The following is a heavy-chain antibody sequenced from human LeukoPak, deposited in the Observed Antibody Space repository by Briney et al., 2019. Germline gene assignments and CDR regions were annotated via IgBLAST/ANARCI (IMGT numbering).Heavy chain of an antibody. CDR1: GGSISSYY. Sequence: SETLSLTCTVSGGSISSYYWSWIRQPPGMGLEWIGYIYYSGSTNYNPSLKSRVTISVDTSKNQFSLKLSSVTAADTAVYYCARVFDEYSSSSDIYTDGYYYYMDVWGKGTTVTVSS. V-gene: IGHV4-59*01. CDR2: IYYSGST. J-gene: IGHJ6*03. D-gene: IGHD6-6*01. CDR3: ARVFDEYSSSSDIYTDGYYYYMDV.